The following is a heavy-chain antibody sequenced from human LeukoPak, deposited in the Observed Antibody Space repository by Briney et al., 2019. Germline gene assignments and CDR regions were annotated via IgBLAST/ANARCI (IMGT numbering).Heavy chain of an antibody. V-gene: IGHV1-69*05. J-gene: IGHJ6*02. Sequence: GASVKVSCKASGGTFSSYAISWVRQAPGQGLEWMGGIIPIFGTANYAQKFQGRVTITTDESTSTAYMELSSLRSEDTAVYYCATLPGTVTRYYYYGMDVWGQGTTVTVSS. D-gene: IGHD4-17*01. CDR1: GGTFSSYA. CDR2: IIPIFGTA. CDR3: ATLPGTVTRYYYYGMDV.